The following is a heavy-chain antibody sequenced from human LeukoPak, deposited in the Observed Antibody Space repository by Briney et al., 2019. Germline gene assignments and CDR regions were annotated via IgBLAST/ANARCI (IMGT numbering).Heavy chain of an antibody. J-gene: IGHJ3*02. CDR3: ARDLGYCSGGSCYSDAFDI. D-gene: IGHD2-15*01. Sequence: PSETLSLTCTVSGYSISSGYYWGWIRQPPGKGLEWIGSIYHSGSTYYNPSLKSRVTISVDTSKNQFSLKLSSVTAADTAVYYCARDLGYCSGGSCYSDAFDIWGQGTMVTVSS. V-gene: IGHV4-38-2*02. CDR1: GYSISSGYY. CDR2: IYHSGST.